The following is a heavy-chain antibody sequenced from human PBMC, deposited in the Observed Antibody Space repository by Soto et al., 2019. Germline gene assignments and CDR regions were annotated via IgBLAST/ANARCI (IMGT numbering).Heavy chain of an antibody. D-gene: IGHD1-26*01. Sequence: LSLTCTVSGGSISSYYWSWIRQPPGKGLEWIGYIYYSGSTNYNPSLKSRVTISVDTSKNQFSLKLSSVTAADTAVYYCAVGAILEGGLSWFDPWGQGTLVTVSS. CDR1: GGSISSYY. V-gene: IGHV4-59*01. CDR3: AVGAILEGGLSWFDP. CDR2: IYYSGST. J-gene: IGHJ5*02.